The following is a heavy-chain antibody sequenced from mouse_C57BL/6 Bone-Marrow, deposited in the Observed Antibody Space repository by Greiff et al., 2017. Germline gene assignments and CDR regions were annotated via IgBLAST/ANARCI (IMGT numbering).Heavy chain of an antibody. CDR1: GYTFTNYW. CDR3: ARGGRAMDY. CDR2: IYPGGGYT. J-gene: IGHJ4*01. Sequence: QVQLKESGAELVRPGTSVKMSCKASGYTFTNYWIGWAKQRPGHGLEWIGDIYPGGGYTNYNEKFKGKATLTADKSSSTAYMQVSSLTSEDSAIYYCARGGRAMDYWGQGTSVTVSS. V-gene: IGHV1-63*01.